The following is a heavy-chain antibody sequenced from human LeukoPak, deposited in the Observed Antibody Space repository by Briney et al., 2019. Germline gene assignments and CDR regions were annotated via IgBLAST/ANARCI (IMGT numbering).Heavy chain of an antibody. Sequence: ASVKVSCKASGYTFASYDINWVRQATGQGLEWMGWNNPNSGATDYARKFQDRVTMTRDTSTNTAYMELSGLRSDDTAVYYCAKEGAWGNWYFDLWGRGTLVTVSS. CDR2: NNPNSGAT. CDR1: GYTFASYD. CDR3: AKEGAWGNWYFDL. J-gene: IGHJ2*01. D-gene: IGHD3-16*01. V-gene: IGHV1-2*02.